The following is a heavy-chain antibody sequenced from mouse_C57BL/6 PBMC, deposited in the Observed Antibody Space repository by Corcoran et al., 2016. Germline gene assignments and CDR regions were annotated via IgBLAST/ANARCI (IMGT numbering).Heavy chain of an antibody. J-gene: IGHJ3*01. D-gene: IGHD6-1*01. V-gene: IGHV1-26*01. Sequence: EVQLQQSGPELVKPGASVKISCKASGYTFTDYYMNWVKQSHGKSLEWIGDINPNNGGTSYNQKFKGKATLTVDKSSSTAYMELRSLTSEDSAVYYCAREPIAYWGQGTLVTVSA. CDR1: GYTFTDYY. CDR3: AREPIAY. CDR2: INPNNGGT.